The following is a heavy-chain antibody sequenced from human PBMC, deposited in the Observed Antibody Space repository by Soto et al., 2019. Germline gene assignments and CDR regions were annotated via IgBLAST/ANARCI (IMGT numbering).Heavy chain of an antibody. D-gene: IGHD5-18*01. J-gene: IGHJ4*02. V-gene: IGHV3-30*03. Sequence: QVQLVESGGAVVQPGKSLRLSCAASGFTFSSYGMYWVRQAPGKGLEWVAAIAYDGSNKYHADSVKGRFTISRDNSKNTLYLQMNSLRVEDTAVYYGATDIVRYTYGACDYWGQGALVTVSS. CDR2: IAYDGSNK. CDR1: GFTFSSYG. CDR3: ATDIVRYTYGACDY.